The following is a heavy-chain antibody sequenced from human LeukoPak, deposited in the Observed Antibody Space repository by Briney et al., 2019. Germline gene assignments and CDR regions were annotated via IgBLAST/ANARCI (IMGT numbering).Heavy chain of an antibody. V-gene: IGHV4-39*01. CDR2: IYYSGST. D-gene: IGHD6-19*01. J-gene: IGHJ4*02. CDR3: ARHASVDGNWPRPLDY. CDR1: GGSISSSPYY. Sequence: SETLSLTCTVSGGSISSSPYYWGWIRQPPGKGLEWIGNIYYSGSTYYNPSLKTRVTISVDPPKNQFSLKLTSVTAADTAVYYCARHASVDGNWPRPLDYWGQGSLVTVSS.